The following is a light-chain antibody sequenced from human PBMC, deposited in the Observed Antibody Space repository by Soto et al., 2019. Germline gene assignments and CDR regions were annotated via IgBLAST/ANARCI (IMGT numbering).Light chain of an antibody. CDR2: AAS. CDR3: QVSYNPSVA. Sequence: ERISSRSRASQSISGSLNWYQQKPGKAPKLLIYAASSLQSGVPSRFSVSGSGTDFTLTISSLKPADLASYYSQVSYNPSVAIGQGTRLEIK. J-gene: IGKJ5*01. CDR1: QSISGS. V-gene: IGKV1-39*01.